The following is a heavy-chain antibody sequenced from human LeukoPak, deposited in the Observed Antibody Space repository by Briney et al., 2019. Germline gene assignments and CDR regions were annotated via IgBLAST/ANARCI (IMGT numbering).Heavy chain of an antibody. D-gene: IGHD6-19*01. J-gene: IGHJ6*03. V-gene: IGHV1-2*02. CDR1: GYTFNNYD. CDR3: AKYSSGRGRHYYYMDV. CDR2: INPNSGGT. Sequence: ASVKVSCKASGYTFNNYDINWVRQAPGQGLEWMGWINPNSGGTDYAQRFQGRVTMTRDTSISTAYMELSRLRSDDTAVYYCAKYSSGRGRHYYYMDVWGKGTTVTVSS.